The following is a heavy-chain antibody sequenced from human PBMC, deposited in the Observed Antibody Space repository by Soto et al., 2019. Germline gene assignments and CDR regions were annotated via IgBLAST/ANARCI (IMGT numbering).Heavy chain of an antibody. CDR1: GYTFTGYY. V-gene: IGHV1-2*04. CDR2: INPNSGGT. CDR3: ARGNQGYCSSASCYADAFDI. J-gene: IGHJ3*02. D-gene: IGHD2-2*01. Sequence: ASVKVSCKASGYTFTGYYMHWVRQAPGQGLEWMGWINPNSGGTNYAQKFQGWVTMTRDTSISTAYMELSRLRSDDTAVYYCARGNQGYCSSASCYADAFDIWGQGTMVTVS.